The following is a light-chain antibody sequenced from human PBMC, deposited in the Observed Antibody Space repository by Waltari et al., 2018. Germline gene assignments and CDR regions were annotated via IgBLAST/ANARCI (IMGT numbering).Light chain of an antibody. CDR3: QQYHDYPWT. V-gene: IGKV1-8*01. CDR2: AAS. CDR1: QGVSTY. Sequence: AIRMTQSPSSLSASIGDRVTISCRASQGVSTYLAWYQQKPGKAPSLLIHAASTLQSGVPSRFSGSGTGTDFTLTITCLQSADFATYYCQQYHDYPWTFGQGTKVDI. J-gene: IGKJ1*01.